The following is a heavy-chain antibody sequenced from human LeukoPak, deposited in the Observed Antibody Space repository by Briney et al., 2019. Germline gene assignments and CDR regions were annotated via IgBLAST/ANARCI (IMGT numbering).Heavy chain of an antibody. CDR2: MNPNSGNT. V-gene: IGHV1-8*01. J-gene: IGHJ4*02. CDR3: ARGRGLRLGKLSLYGY. CDR1: GYTFTSYD. D-gene: IGHD3-16*02. Sequence: GASVKVSCKASGYTFTSYDINWVRQATGQGLEWMGWMNPNSGNTGYAQKFQGRVTMTRNTSISTAYMELSSLRSEDTAVYHCARGRGLRLGKLSLYGYWGQGTLVTVSS.